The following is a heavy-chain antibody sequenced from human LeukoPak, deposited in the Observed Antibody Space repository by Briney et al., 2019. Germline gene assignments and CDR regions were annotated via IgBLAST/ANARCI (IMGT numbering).Heavy chain of an antibody. Sequence: SETLSLTCTVSGGSISSYYWSWIRQPPGKGLEWIGYIYYSGSTNYNPSLKSRVTISVDTSKNQFSLKLSSVTAADTAVYYCARQVRWFGELLTWGQGTLVTVSS. D-gene: IGHD3-10*01. V-gene: IGHV4-59*01. J-gene: IGHJ5*02. CDR1: GGSISSYY. CDR3: ARQVRWFGELLT. CDR2: IYYSGST.